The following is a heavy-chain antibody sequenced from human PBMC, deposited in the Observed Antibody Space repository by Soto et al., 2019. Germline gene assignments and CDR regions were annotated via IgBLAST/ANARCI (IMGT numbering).Heavy chain of an antibody. CDR3: ARDRPSGSLDY. J-gene: IGHJ4*02. CDR1: GFTFSSYG. Sequence: QVQLVESGGGVVQPGRSLRLSCAASGFTFSSYGMHWVRQAPGKGLEWVAVIWYDGSNKYYADSVKGRFTISRDNSKNTLYLQMNSLRAEDTAVYCCARDRPSGSLDYWGQGTLVTVSS. D-gene: IGHD6-19*01. V-gene: IGHV3-33*01. CDR2: IWYDGSNK.